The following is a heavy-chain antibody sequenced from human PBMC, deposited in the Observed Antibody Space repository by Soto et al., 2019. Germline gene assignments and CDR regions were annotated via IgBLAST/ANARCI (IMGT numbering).Heavy chain of an antibody. CDR3: STVTRVGVTAEYFQH. J-gene: IGHJ1*01. CDR2: IIPILGIA. Sequence: QVQLVQSGAEVKKPGSSVKVSCKASGGTFSSYTISWVRQAPGQGLEWMGRIIPILGIANYAQKFQGRVTITADKSTSTAYMELSSLRSEDTAVYYCSTVTRVGVTAEYFQHWGQGTLVTVSS. CDR1: GGTFSSYT. V-gene: IGHV1-69*02. D-gene: IGHD4-17*01.